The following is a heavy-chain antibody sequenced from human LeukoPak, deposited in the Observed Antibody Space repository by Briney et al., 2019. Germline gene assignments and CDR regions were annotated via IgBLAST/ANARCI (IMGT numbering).Heavy chain of an antibody. CDR1: GYTFTDYA. Sequence: GASVKVSCKASGYTFTDYAINWVRQAPGQRLEWMGWISAGNGHTKYSQEFQGRVTITRDTSASTVYMELSSLRSEDMAVYYCARATSDYGDYAYYFDYWGQGSLVSVSS. V-gene: IGHV1-3*03. CDR2: ISAGNGHT. D-gene: IGHD4-17*01. CDR3: ARATSDYGDYAYYFDY. J-gene: IGHJ4*02.